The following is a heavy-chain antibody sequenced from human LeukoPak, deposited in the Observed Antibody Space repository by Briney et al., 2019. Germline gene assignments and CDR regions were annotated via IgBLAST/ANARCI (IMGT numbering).Heavy chain of an antibody. D-gene: IGHD2-2*01. CDR1: GYTFTSYD. CDR2: MNPNSGNT. V-gene: IGHV1-8*01. CDR3: ARGPRSTSWRLTYYYYMDV. Sequence: ASVKVSCKASGYTFTSYDINWVRQATGQGLEWMGWMNPNSGNTGYAQKFQGRVTMTRNTSISTAYMELSSLRSEDTVVYYSARGPRSTSWRLTYYYYMDVWGKGTTVTVSS. J-gene: IGHJ6*03.